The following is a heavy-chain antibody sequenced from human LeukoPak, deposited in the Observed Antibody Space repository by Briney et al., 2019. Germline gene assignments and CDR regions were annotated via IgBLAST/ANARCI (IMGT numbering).Heavy chain of an antibody. Sequence: GGSLILSCVASGFTLRSYEMNWVRQAPGKGLEWISYFSNSGSAIYYAESVKGRFIISRDNAKNSLYLQMNSLRAEDTAVYYCARDDFDSSGYLALDIWGQGTMVTVSS. CDR1: GFTLRSYE. V-gene: IGHV3-48*03. D-gene: IGHD3-22*01. CDR2: FSNSGSAI. CDR3: ARDDFDSSGYLALDI. J-gene: IGHJ3*02.